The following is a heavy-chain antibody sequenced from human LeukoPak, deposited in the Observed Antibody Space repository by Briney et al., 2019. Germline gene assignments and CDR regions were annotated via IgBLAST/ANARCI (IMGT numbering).Heavy chain of an antibody. Sequence: GESLKISFKGSGYSFTSYWIGWVRQMPGKGLEWMGIIYPGDSDTRYSPSFQGQVTISADKSISTAYLQWGSLKASDTAMYYCARHGGTTVVTLDYWGQGTLVTVSS. J-gene: IGHJ4*02. D-gene: IGHD4-23*01. CDR1: GYSFTSYW. CDR3: ARHGGTTVVTLDY. V-gene: IGHV5-51*01. CDR2: IYPGDSDT.